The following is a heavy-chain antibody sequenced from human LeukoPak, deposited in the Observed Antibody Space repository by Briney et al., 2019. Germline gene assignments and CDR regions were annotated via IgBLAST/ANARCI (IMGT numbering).Heavy chain of an antibody. CDR1: GFTVSSIY. V-gene: IGHV3-66*01. CDR2: IYSGDST. D-gene: IGHD3-16*01. J-gene: IGHJ4*02. Sequence: GGSLRLSCAASGFTVSSIYMTCVRQAPGKGLEWVSVIYSGDSTYYADSVKGRFTISRDNSKNTLYLQMNSLRAEDTAVYYCATVPPGDDYWGQGTLVTVSS. CDR3: ATVPPGDDY.